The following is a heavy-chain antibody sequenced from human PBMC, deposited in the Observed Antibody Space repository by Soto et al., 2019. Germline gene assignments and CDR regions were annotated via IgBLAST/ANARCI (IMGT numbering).Heavy chain of an antibody. D-gene: IGHD2-15*01. CDR1: GGSISSGGYY. V-gene: IGHV4-31*03. J-gene: IGHJ4*02. CDR3: ARGSVVVADQYYFDY. Sequence: TLSLTCTVSGGSISSGGYYWSWIRQHPGKGLEWIGYIYYSGSTYYNPSLKSRVTISVDASKNQFSLKLSSVTAADTAVYYCARGSVVVADQYYFDYWGQGTLVTVYS. CDR2: IYYSGST.